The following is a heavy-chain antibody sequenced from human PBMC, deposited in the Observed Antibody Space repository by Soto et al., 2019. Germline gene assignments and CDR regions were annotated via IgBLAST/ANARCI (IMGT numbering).Heavy chain of an antibody. CDR3: ARGSTGIAYYYYYHGMDV. CDR2: INHSGST. Sequence: SETLSLTCAVYGGSFSGYYWSWIRQPPGKGLEWIGEINHSGSTNYNPSLKSRVTIPVDTSKNQFSLKLSSVTAADTAVYYCARGSTGIAYYYYYHGMDVWGQGTTVTVSS. V-gene: IGHV4-34*01. D-gene: IGHD1-1*01. J-gene: IGHJ6*02. CDR1: GGSFSGYY.